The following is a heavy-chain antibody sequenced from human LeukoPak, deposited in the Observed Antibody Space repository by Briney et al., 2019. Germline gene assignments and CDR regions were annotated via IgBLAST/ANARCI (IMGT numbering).Heavy chain of an antibody. CDR3: ARAKESYSPLYYYYYMDV. Sequence: PGGSLRLPCAASGFTFSSYSMNWVRQAPGKGLEWVSYISSSSSTIYYADSVKGRFTISRDNAKNSLYLQMNSLRDEDTAVYYCARAKESYSPLYYYYYMDVWGKGTTVTVSS. CDR2: ISSSSSTI. CDR1: GFTFSSYS. D-gene: IGHD1-26*01. V-gene: IGHV3-48*02. J-gene: IGHJ6*03.